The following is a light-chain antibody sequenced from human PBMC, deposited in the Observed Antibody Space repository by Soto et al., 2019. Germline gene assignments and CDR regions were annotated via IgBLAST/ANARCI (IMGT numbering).Light chain of an antibody. CDR1: QSVSSSY. V-gene: IGKV3-20*01. J-gene: IGKJ3*01. CDR3: QQYGSSPPFT. CDR2: GAS. Sequence: EIVLTQSPGTLSLPPGERATLSCRASQSVSSSYLAWYQQRPGQAPRLLIFGASSRATGIPDRFSGSGSGTDFTLTISRLEPEDFAVYYCQQYGSSPPFTFGPGTKVDIK.